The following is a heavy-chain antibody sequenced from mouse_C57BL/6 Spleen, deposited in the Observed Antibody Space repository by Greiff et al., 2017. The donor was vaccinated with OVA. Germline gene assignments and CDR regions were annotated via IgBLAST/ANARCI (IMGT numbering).Heavy chain of an antibody. Sequence: EVQVVESGGGLVKPGGSLKLSCAASGFTFSDYGMHWVRQAPETGLEWVAYISSGSSTIYYADTVKGRFTISRDNAKNTLFLQLTSLRSEDTAVYYCARTGYYAMDYWGQGTSVTVSS. CDR1: GFTFSDYG. D-gene: IGHD4-1*01. CDR3: ARTGYYAMDY. J-gene: IGHJ4*01. CDR2: ISSGSSTI. V-gene: IGHV5-17*01.